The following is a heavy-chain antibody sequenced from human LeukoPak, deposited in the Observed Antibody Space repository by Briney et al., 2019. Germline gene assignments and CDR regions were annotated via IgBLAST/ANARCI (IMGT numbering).Heavy chain of an antibody. J-gene: IGHJ4*02. CDR3: VRRGDASSGWGDHDF. Sequence: GGALRLSCAPSGFTFNRNASSCVRQAPGKGLEWVSQIDGSGDKTFYADSVKGRFTISRDNSKNMVHLQMNSLTGEDTALYYCVRRGDASSGWGDHDFWGQGALVTVSS. CDR1: GFTFNRNA. D-gene: IGHD6-19*01. V-gene: IGHV3-23*01. CDR2: IDGSGDKT.